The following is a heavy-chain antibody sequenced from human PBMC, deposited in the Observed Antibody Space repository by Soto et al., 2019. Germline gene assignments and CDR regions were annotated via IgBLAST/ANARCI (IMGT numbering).Heavy chain of an antibody. CDR1: GFSFSNYG. CDR2: IWYDGSNK. CDR3: ARDPRVANTLMAVFQG. D-gene: IGHD3-9*01. J-gene: IGHJ1*01. Sequence: QVQLVESGGGVVQPGRSLRLSCAGSGFSFSNYGMHWVRQAPGKGLEWVALIWYDGSNKYYADSVKGRFTISRDNSKNTLYLQRSSLRNEDTAVYYCARDPRVANTLMAVFQGWGQGTLVTVSS. V-gene: IGHV3-33*01.